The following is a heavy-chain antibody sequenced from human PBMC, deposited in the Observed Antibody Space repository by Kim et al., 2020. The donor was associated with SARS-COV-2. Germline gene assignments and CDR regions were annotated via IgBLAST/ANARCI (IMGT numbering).Heavy chain of an antibody. CDR1: GFTFSSYA. Sequence: GGSLRLSCAASGFTFSSYAMSWVRQAPGKGLEWVSAISGSGGSTYYADSVKGRFTISRDNSKNTLYLQMNSLIAEDTAVYYCAKDKWELDYYYGMDVWGQGTTVTVSS. V-gene: IGHV3-23*01. D-gene: IGHD1-26*01. CDR3: AKDKWELDYYYGMDV. J-gene: IGHJ6*02. CDR2: ISGSGGST.